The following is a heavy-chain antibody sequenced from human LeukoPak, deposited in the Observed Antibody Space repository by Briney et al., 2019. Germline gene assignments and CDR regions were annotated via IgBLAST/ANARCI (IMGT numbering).Heavy chain of an antibody. CDR3: TGGPFWYDYVRGATLDY. D-gene: IGHD3-16*01. J-gene: IGHJ4*02. V-gene: IGHV3-49*03. Sequence: GGSLRLSCTASGFTFGDYAMSWFRQAPGKGLEWVGFIRSKAYGGTTEYAASVKGRFTISRDDSKSIAYLQMNSLKTEDTAVYYCTGGPFWYDYVRGATLDYWGQGTLVTVSS. CDR1: GFTFGDYA. CDR2: IRSKAYGGTT.